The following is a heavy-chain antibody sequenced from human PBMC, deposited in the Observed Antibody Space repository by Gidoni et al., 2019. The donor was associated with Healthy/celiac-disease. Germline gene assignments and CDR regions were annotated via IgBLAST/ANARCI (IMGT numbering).Heavy chain of an antibody. D-gene: IGHD1-20*01. CDR3: ITPMSSQPFDL. V-gene: IGHV1-8*01. CDR1: GYTFTSYA. CDR2: MKPNSGNT. Sequence: QVQLVPSGAEVPKPGASVKVSFTASGYTFTSYAINWVRQATGQGLVWMGWMKPNSGNTGYAKKFQGRVTMTRNTSISTAYMELSSLRSEDTAVYYCITPMSSQPFDLWGRGTLVTVSS. J-gene: IGHJ2*01.